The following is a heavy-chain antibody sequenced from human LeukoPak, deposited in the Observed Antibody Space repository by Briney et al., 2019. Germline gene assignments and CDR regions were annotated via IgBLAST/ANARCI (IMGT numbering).Heavy chain of an antibody. CDR1: GFISSDHY. J-gene: IGHJ4*02. CDR3: ARRSNSYYTFDY. CDR2: SRDKAKSYST. D-gene: IGHD1-26*01. V-gene: IGHV3-72*01. Sequence: GGSLRLSCAASGFISSDHYMDWVRQAPGRGLEWLARSRDKAKSYSTEHAASVKGRFTISRDDSKNSLYLQMNSLKTEDTAVYYCARRSNSYYTFDYWGQGTLVTVSS.